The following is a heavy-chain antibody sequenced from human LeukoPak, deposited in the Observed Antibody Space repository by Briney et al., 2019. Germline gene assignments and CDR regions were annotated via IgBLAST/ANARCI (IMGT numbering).Heavy chain of an antibody. CDR2: IYTSGST. CDR1: GGSISSYY. D-gene: IGHD3-10*01. V-gene: IGHV4-4*07. Sequence: SETLSLTCTVSGGSISSYYRSWIRQPAGKGLEWIGRIYTSGSTNYNPSLKSRVTMSVDTSKNQFSLKLSSVTAADTAVYYCARERRGRWFGELKSAFDIWGQGTMVTVSS. CDR3: ARERRGRWFGELKSAFDI. J-gene: IGHJ3*02.